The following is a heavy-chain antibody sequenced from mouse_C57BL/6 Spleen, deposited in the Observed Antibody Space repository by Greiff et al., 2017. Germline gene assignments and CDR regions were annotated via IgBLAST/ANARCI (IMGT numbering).Heavy chain of an antibody. Sequence: QVQLQQSGPELVKPGASVKISCKASGYAFSSSWMNWVKQRPGKGLEWIGRIYPGDGDTNYNGKFKGKATLTADKSSSTAYMQLSSLTSEDSAVYFCARYGGLPYYFDYWGQGTTLTVSS. CDR1: GYAFSSSW. J-gene: IGHJ2*01. CDR3: ARYGGLPYYFDY. CDR2: IYPGDGDT. V-gene: IGHV1-82*01. D-gene: IGHD2-4*01.